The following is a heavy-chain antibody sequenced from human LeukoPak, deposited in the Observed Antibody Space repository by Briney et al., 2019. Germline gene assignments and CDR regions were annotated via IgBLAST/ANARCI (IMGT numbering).Heavy chain of an antibody. V-gene: IGHV3-33*08. J-gene: IGHJ4*02. Sequence: GGSLRLSCAASGFTFSSYGMHWVRQAPGKGLEWVAVIWYDGSNKYYADSVKGRFTISRDNSKNSLFLQMNSLIAEDTAVYFCARNMDIVSTIMVFDFWGQGTLVTVSS. CDR1: GFTFSSYG. CDR2: IWYDGSNK. CDR3: ARNMDIVSTIMVFDF. D-gene: IGHD5/OR15-5a*01.